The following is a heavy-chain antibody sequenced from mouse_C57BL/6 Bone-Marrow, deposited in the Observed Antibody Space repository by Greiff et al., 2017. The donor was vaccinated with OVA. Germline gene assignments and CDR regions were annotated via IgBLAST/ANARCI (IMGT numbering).Heavy chain of an antibody. J-gene: IGHJ2*01. CDR2: INYDGSST. D-gene: IGHD4-1*01. V-gene: IGHV5-16*01. Sequence: EVKLMESEGGLVQPGSSMKLSCTASGFTFSDYYMAWVRQVPEKGLEWVANINYDGSSTYYLDSLKSRFIISRDNAKNILYLQMSSLKSEDTATYYCARVGLGPDYFDYWGQGTTLTVSS. CDR3: ARVGLGPDYFDY. CDR1: GFTFSDYY.